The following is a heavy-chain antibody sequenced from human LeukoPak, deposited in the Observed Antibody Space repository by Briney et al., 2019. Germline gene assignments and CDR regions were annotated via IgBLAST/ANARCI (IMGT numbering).Heavy chain of an antibody. J-gene: IGHJ4*02. D-gene: IGHD5-24*01. CDR3: ARLRDAYPDY. CDR2: IYPDDSDT. Sequence: GESLKISCKVFGYSFTSYWIGWVRQMPGKGLEWVGIIYPDDSDTRYSPSVQDQVTISADKSISTAYLQWSSLKASDTAMYYCARLRDAYPDYWGQGTLITVSS. V-gene: IGHV5-51*01. CDR1: GYSFTSYW.